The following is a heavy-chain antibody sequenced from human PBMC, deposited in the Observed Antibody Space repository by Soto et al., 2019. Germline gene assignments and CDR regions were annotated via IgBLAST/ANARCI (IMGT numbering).Heavy chain of an antibody. CDR1: GYSFTSYW. CDR3: AICPKSLGGASGYFVY. CDR2: IYPGDSDT. Sequence: PGEYLQISCSGSGYSFTSYWIGWVRQMPGKGLEWMGIIYPGDSDTRYSPSFQGQVTISADKSISTAYLQWSSLKASDTAMYYCAICPKSLGGASGYFVYLCQGPLLTVST. J-gene: IGHJ4*02. D-gene: IGHD3-3*01. V-gene: IGHV5-51*01.